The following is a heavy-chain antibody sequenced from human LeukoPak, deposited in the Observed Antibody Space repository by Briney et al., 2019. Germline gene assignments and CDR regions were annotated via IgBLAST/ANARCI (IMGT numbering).Heavy chain of an antibody. CDR1: GGSISSSSYY. D-gene: IGHD3-3*01. V-gene: IGHV4-39*01. J-gene: IGHJ4*02. CDR3: ARRPSIRFLEWLNDY. Sequence: PSETLSLTCTVSGGSISSSSYYWLWIPQPPGKGLVWIGSIYYSGSTYYNPSLKSRVTISVDTSKNQFSLKLSSVTAADTAVYYCARRPSIRFLEWLNDYWGQGTLVTVSS. CDR2: IYYSGST.